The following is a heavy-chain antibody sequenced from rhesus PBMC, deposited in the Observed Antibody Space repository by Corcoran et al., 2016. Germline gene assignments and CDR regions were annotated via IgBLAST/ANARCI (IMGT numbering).Heavy chain of an antibody. Sequence: QVQLQESGPGLVKPSETLSLTCAVSGGSISRSNWWSWIRQPPGQGLEWIGYISGPSGSIYYNPAPKRRVTISTDASKHRFSLRPSSVTAADTAVYYWSRGVKRWLVQYYFDYWGQGVLVTVSS. CDR2: ISGPSGSI. V-gene: IGHV4-65*01. D-gene: IGHD6-37*01. CDR1: GGSISRSNW. CDR3: SRGVKRWLVQYYFDY. J-gene: IGHJ4*01.